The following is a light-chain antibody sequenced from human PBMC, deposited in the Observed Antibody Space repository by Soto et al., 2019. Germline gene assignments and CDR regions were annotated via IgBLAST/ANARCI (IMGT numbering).Light chain of an antibody. CDR3: QQYKSYPYT. Sequence: DIQMTQSPSTLSASVGDRVTITCRASQSISSWLAWYQQKPGKAPKLLIYKASSLESGVPSRFSGSGSGTEFTLTISSLQPDDFATYYCQQYKSYPYTFGQGTKPEIK. CDR2: KAS. J-gene: IGKJ2*01. CDR1: QSISSW. V-gene: IGKV1-5*03.